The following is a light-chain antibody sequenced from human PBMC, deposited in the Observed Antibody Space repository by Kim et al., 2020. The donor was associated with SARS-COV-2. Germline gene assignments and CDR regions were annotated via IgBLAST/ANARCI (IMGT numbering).Light chain of an antibody. CDR3: QQYNNWHLT. CDR1: QSVSSN. V-gene: IGKV3-15*01. Sequence: VSPGERATLSCRASQSVSSNLAWYQQKPGQAPRLLIYGASTRATGIPARFSGSRSGTEFTLTISSLQSEDFAVYYCQQYNNWHLTFGGGTKVDIK. CDR2: GAS. J-gene: IGKJ4*01.